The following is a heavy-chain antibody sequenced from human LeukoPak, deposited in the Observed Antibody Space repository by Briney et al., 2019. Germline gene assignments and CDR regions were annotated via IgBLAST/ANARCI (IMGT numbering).Heavy chain of an antibody. CDR2: ISSSSSYI. CDR1: GFTFSSYS. J-gene: IGHJ4*02. Sequence: GGSLRLSCAASGFTFSSYSMNWVRQAPGKGLEWVSSISSSSSYIYYADSVTGRFTISRDNAKNSLYLQMNSLRAEDTAVYYCAGSRNPVSGSYPFAYWGQGTRSPSPQ. CDR3: AGSRNPVSGSYPFAY. D-gene: IGHD3-16*01. V-gene: IGHV3-21*01.